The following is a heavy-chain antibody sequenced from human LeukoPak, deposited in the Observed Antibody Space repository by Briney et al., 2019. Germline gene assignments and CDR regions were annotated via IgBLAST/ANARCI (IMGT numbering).Heavy chain of an antibody. Sequence: PGGSLRLSCAASGFTVSSNYMSWVRQAPGKGLEWVSVIYSGGSTYYSDSVKGRFTISRDSSKNTLYLQMSSLRAEDTAVYYCARNRLRATATYMDVWGKGTTVTVSS. CDR3: ARNRLRATATYMDV. CDR2: IYSGGST. J-gene: IGHJ6*04. D-gene: IGHD2-15*01. CDR1: GFTVSSNY. V-gene: IGHV3-53*01.